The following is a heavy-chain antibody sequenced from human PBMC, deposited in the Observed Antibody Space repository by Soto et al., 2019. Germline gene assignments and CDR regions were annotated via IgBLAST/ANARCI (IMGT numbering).Heavy chain of an antibody. CDR2: MNPNSGNT. CDR1: GYTFTIYD. Sequence: GASVKVSCKASGYTFTIYDINWVRQATGQGLEWMGWMNPNSGNTGFAQKFQGRVTMTRNTSISTAYMELSSLRSEDTAVYYCARGVVPATKYYMDVWGKGTTVTVSS. CDR3: ARGVVPATKYYMDV. J-gene: IGHJ6*03. V-gene: IGHV1-8*01. D-gene: IGHD2-2*01.